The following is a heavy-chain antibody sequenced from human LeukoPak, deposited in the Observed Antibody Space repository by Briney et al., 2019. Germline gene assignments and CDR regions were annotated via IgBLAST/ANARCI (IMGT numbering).Heavy chain of an antibody. CDR1: GFTFSSYD. J-gene: IGHJ4*02. CDR2: IWYDGSNK. CDR3: ARDLGRDSTSCYLY. Sequence: PGGSLRLSCSASGFTFSSYDMHWVRQAPGKGLEWVAVIWYDGSNKYYADSVKGRFTISRDNSKNTLYLQMNSLRAEDTAVYYCARDLGRDSTSCYLYWGQGTLVTVSS. V-gene: IGHV3-33*01. D-gene: IGHD2-2*01.